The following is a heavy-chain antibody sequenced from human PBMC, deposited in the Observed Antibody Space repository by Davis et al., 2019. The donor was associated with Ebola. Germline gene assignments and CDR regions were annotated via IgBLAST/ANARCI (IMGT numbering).Heavy chain of an antibody. V-gene: IGHV5-51*01. D-gene: IGHD2-21*02. Sequence: QVSCKTSGYRSKNSWIGWVRQMPAKGLEWMGIIYPGDSDTRYSPSLQGQVTISADESINTAYLQWISLKASDTAMYYWARLNGGGDCYLGVGMDVWGQGTTVTVSS. CDR2: IYPGDSDT. J-gene: IGHJ6*02. CDR1: GYRSKNSW. CDR3: ARLNGGGDCYLGVGMDV.